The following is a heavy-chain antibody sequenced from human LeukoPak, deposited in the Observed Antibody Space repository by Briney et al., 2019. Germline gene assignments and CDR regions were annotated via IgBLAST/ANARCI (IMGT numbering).Heavy chain of an antibody. CDR1: VGAISSYY. CDR2: ISYSGST. J-gene: IGHJ4*02. CDR3: ARSSSAHYYDSSGYLPSHFDY. Sequence: SETLSLTCTVSVGAISSYYWSWIRQPPGKGLEWIGYISYSGSTSYNPSLKSRVTISVDTSKNQSSLKLSSVTAADTAVYYCARSSSAHYYDSSGYLPSHFDYWGQGTLVTVSS. D-gene: IGHD3-22*01. V-gene: IGHV4-59*01.